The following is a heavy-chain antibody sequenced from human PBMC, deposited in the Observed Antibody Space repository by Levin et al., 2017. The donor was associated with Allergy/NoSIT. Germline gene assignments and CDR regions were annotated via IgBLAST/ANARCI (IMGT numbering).Heavy chain of an antibody. CDR2: IIPIFGTA. V-gene: IGHV1-69*13. CDR3: AREVEEYSGYAQRDTYYFDY. Sequence: SVKVSCKASGGTFSSYAISWVRQAPGQGLEWMGGIIPIFGTANYAQKFQGRVTITADESTSTAYMELSSLRSEDTAVYYCAREVEEYSGYAQRDTYYFDYWGQGTLVTVSS. J-gene: IGHJ4*02. CDR1: GGTFSSYA. D-gene: IGHD5-12*01.